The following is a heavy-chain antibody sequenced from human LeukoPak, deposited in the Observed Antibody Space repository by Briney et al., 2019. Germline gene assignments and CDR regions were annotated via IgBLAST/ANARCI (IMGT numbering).Heavy chain of an antibody. Sequence: SETLSLTCSVSGGSISSYFLSWIRQPAGRGLEWIGRIHSGPTTYNPSLKSRVTMSLDTSKNQVSLTLRSVTAADTALYYCTRDSGTTGEVKFDPWGQGTLVTVSS. D-gene: IGHD4-17*01. CDR3: TRDSGTTGEVKFDP. CDR2: IHSGPT. CDR1: GGSISSYF. V-gene: IGHV4-4*07. J-gene: IGHJ5*02.